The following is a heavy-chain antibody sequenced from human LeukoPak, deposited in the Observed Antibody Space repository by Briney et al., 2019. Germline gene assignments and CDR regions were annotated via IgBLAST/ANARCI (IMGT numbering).Heavy chain of an antibody. CDR1: GYLFRSHA. D-gene: IGHD2-21*01. CDR3: SNKVVPNDY. J-gene: IGHJ4*02. CDR2: ISISGDTT. Sequence: GESLRLSCDDSGYLFRSHAMRCVRQAPGGGLEWVSGISISGDTTYYADSVQGRFIISRDNSKNTVYLQMYSRRVDDTAVYYWSNKVVPNDYWGQGTLVTVSS. V-gene: IGHV3-23*01.